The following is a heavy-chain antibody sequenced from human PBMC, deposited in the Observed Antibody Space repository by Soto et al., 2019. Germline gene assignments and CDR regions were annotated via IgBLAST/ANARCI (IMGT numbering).Heavy chain of an antibody. CDR3: TRVAYGDRGVFDY. J-gene: IGHJ4*02. Sequence: EVQLVESGGGLVQPGGSLRLSCAASGFTFSSYWMHWVRQAPGKGLVWVSRINRDGSSTSYADSVKGRFTISRDNAKNTLYLQMNSLRGEDTPVYYCTRVAYGDRGVFDYWGQGTLLTVSS. CDR1: GFTFSSYW. D-gene: IGHD4-17*01. CDR2: INRDGSST. V-gene: IGHV3-74*01.